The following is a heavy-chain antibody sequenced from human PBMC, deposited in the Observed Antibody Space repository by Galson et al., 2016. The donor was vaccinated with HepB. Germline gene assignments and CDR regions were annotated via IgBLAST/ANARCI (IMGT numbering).Heavy chain of an antibody. J-gene: IGHJ4*02. CDR2: IRSRSTDGTT. V-gene: IGHV3-15*01. CDR3: ISRT. CDR1: GFKLSDGW. Sequence: SLRLSCAGSGFKLSDGWISRVRQAPGKGLEWVARIRSRSTDGTTAYAAPVKGRFTISRDDSKNTLFLQMNRLKTEDTAVYYCISRTWGQGTLVTVSS. D-gene: IGHD2-8*01.